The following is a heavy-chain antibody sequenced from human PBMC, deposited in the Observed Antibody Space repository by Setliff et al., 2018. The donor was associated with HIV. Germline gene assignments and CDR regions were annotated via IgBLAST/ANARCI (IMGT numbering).Heavy chain of an antibody. J-gene: IGHJ4*02. Sequence: SETLSLTCAVYGGSFTGYYWTWIRQTPGKGLEWIGEINHSGNTNCNPSLESRLTISIDTSKKHFSLNLRSVTAADTAVYYCARGALSLTMTKLLSFFVFWGQGTLVTVSS. CDR1: GGSFTGYY. CDR3: ARGALSLTMTKLLSFFVF. CDR2: INHSGNT. D-gene: IGHD3-22*01. V-gene: IGHV4-34*01.